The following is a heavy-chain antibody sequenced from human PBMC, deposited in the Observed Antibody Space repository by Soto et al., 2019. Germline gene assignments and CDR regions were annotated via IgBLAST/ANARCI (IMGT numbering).Heavy chain of an antibody. CDR1: GGSFSGYY. CDR3: ARGGRYIWGSYRYSSYYFAY. CDR2: INHSGST. V-gene: IGHV4-34*01. J-gene: IGHJ4*02. D-gene: IGHD3-16*02. Sequence: SETLSLTCAVYGGSFSGYYWSWIRQPPGKGLEWIGEINHSGSTNYNPSLKSRVTISVDTSKNQFSLKLSSVTAADTAVYYCARGGRYIWGSYRYSSYYFAYWGQGTLVTVSS.